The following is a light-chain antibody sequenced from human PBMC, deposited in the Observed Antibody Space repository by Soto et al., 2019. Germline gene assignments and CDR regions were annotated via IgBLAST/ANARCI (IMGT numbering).Light chain of an antibody. CDR1: LSVSSN. CDR2: GAS. CDR3: QQYNDWYT. V-gene: IGKV3-15*01. Sequence: EIVMTQSPATLSVSPGGRATLSCRASLSVSSNLAWYQQKPGQAPRLLIYGASTRATGIPAMFSGSGSGTDFTLTISSLQSEDFAVYFCQQYNDWYTFGQGTKLEIK. J-gene: IGKJ2*01.